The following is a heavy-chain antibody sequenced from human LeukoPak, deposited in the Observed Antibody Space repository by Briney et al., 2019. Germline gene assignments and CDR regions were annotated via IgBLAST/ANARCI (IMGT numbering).Heavy chain of an antibody. J-gene: IGHJ4*02. CDR3: ATDETGYYPRLRL. D-gene: IGHD3-9*01. CDR1: GITFSNSA. V-gene: IGHV1-58*01. CDR2: IVGGSGNA. Sequence: ASVKVPCKASGITFSNSAVQWVRQARGQHLEWIGWIVGGSGNAHHAQKFQERVTFTRDMSTSTAYMELTSLRSEDTAVYYCATDETGYYPRLRLWGQGTLVTVSS.